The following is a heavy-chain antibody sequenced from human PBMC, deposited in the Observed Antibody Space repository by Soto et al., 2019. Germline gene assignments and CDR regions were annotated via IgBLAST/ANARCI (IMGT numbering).Heavy chain of an antibody. CDR3: TAPGPDTYYYGSGSLPPGY. D-gene: IGHD3-10*01. V-gene: IGHV3-49*03. J-gene: IGHJ4*02. Sequence: PGGSLRLSCTASGFTFGDYAMSWFRQAPGKGLEWVGFIRSKAYGGTTEYAASVKGRFTISRDDSKSIAYLQMNSLKTEDTAVYYCTAPGPDTYYYGSGSLPPGYWGQGTLVTVSS. CDR2: IRSKAYGGTT. CDR1: GFTFGDYA.